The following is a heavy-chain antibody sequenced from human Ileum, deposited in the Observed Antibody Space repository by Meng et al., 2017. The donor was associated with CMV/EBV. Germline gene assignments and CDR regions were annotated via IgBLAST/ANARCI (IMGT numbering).Heavy chain of an antibody. Sequence: GESPKISRAAPGFTFSDYYMSWIRQAPGEGLEWVSYISNSGTTIYYTDSVKGRFTISRDNTKNSLYLQMNSLRAEDTAVYYCARDSLGDNSINNWFDRWGQGTLVTVSS. CDR2: ISNSGTTI. CDR1: GFTFSDYY. D-gene: IGHD1-26*01. J-gene: IGHJ5*02. CDR3: ARDSLGDNSINNWFDR. V-gene: IGHV3-11*04.